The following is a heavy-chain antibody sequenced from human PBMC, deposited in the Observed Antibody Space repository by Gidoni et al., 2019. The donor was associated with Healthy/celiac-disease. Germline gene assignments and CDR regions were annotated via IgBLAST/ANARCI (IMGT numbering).Heavy chain of an antibody. CDR2: IIPIFGTA. CDR3: ARHEPYGGQEGAFDI. V-gene: IGHV1-69*06. D-gene: IGHD4-17*01. Sequence: QVQLVLSGAEVKKPGSSVKVSCKASGGSFSSYAISWVRQAPGQGLEWMGGIIPIFGTANYAQKFQGRVTITADKSTSTAYMELSSLRSEDTDVYYCARHEPYGGQEGAFDIWGQGTMVTVSS. J-gene: IGHJ3*02. CDR1: GGSFSSYA.